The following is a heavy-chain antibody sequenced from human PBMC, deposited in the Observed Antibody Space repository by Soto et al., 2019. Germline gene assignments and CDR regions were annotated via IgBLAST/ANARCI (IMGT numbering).Heavy chain of an antibody. CDR3: ARKYYDYIWVSYRYDY. V-gene: IGHV1-8*01. J-gene: IGHJ4*02. D-gene: IGHD3-16*02. Sequence: QVQLVQSGAEVKKPGASVKVSCKASGYTFTSYDINWVRQATGQGLEWMGWMNPNSGNTGYAQKFQGRVTMTRNTSISTAYMELSSLRSEDTAGYDCARKYYDYIWVSYRYDYWVQGTLVTVSS. CDR1: GYTFTSYD. CDR2: MNPNSGNT.